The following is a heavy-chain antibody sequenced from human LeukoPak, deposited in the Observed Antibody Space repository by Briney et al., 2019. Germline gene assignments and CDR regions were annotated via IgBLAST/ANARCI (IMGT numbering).Heavy chain of an antibody. J-gene: IGHJ4*02. CDR3: ARGMHFGSGYIDY. CDR1: GFTVSSNY. V-gene: IGHV3-66*02. D-gene: IGHD3-3*02. CDR2: IYSGGST. Sequence: GGSLRLSCAASGFTVSSNYMSWVRQAPGKGLEWVSVIYSGGSTYYADSVKGRFTISRDNSKNTLYLQMNSLRAEDTAVYYCARGMHFGSGYIDYWGQGTLVTVSS.